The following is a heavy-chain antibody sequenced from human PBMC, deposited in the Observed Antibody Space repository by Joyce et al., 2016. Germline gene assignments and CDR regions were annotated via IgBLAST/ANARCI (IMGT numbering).Heavy chain of an antibody. CDR3: VTGLCIGTACHWDDAFDV. D-gene: IGHD2-2*01. CDR1: GFSFRNAW. CDR2: VKIKRQGGTT. J-gene: IGHJ3*01. Sequence: EVQLVESGGGLVKPGGSLRLSCAASGFSFRNAWVTWVRQAPVKGMAWVGRVKIKRQGGTTDYAAPVKGRFTISRDDSRDTAYLQMNSLKSEDTGVYFCVTGLCIGTACHWDDAFDVWGQGTMVTVSS. V-gene: IGHV3-15*01.